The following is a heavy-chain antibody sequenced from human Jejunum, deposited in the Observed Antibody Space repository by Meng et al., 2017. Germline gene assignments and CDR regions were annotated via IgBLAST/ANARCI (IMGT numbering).Heavy chain of an antibody. Sequence: SETLSLTCTVSGGSISSDYWIWIRQPPGKGLEWIGYIYYSGNTNYNPSLKSRVTISLDTSKNQFSLKLSSVTAADTAVYYCARDILTGRYGMDVWGQGTMVTVSS. D-gene: IGHD3-9*01. V-gene: IGHV4-59*01. J-gene: IGHJ6*02. CDR2: IYYSGNT. CDR1: GGSISSDY. CDR3: ARDILTGRYGMDV.